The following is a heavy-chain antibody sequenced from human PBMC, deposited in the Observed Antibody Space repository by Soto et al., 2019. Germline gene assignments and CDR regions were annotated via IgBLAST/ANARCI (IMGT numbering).Heavy chain of an antibody. CDR1: GFTFSSYA. V-gene: IGHV3-23*01. CDR3: AKRREGRYFDWLPAQIDY. CDR2: ISGSGGST. Sequence: GGSLRLSCAASGFTFSSYAMSWVRQAPGKGLEWVSAISGSGGSTYYADSVKGRFTISRDNSKNTLYLQMNSLRAEDTAVYYCAKRREGRYFDWLPAQIDYWGQGTLVTVSS. D-gene: IGHD3-9*01. J-gene: IGHJ4*02.